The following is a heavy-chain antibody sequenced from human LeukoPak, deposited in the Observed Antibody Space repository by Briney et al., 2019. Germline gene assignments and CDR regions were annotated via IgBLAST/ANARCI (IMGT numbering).Heavy chain of an antibody. J-gene: IGHJ4*02. Sequence: GGSLRLPCAASGFTYDDCAMHWVRQAPGKGLEWVSGISWNSGSIGYADSVKGRFTISRDNAKNSLYLQMNSLRAEDTALYYCAKDLMAFVVPAAMGFDYWGQGTLVTVSS. CDR1: GFTYDDCA. CDR2: ISWNSGSI. CDR3: AKDLMAFVVPAAMGFDY. D-gene: IGHD2-2*01. V-gene: IGHV3-9*01.